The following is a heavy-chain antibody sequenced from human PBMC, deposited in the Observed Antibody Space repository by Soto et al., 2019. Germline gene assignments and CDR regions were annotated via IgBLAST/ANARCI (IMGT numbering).Heavy chain of an antibody. CDR2: INHSGST. CDR3: ARVSGLRLHHFDY. V-gene: IGHV4-34*01. D-gene: IGHD5-12*01. CDR1: GGSFSGYY. J-gene: IGHJ4*02. Sequence: QVQLQQWGAGLLKPSETLSLTCAVYGGSFSGYYWSWIRQPPGKGLEWIGEINHSGSTNYNPSLKSRVTISVDTSKKQFSLKLSSVTAADTAVYYCARVSGLRLHHFDYWGQGTLVTVSS.